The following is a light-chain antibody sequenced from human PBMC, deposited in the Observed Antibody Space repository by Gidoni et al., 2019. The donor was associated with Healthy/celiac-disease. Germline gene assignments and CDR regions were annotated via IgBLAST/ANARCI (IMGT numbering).Light chain of an antibody. CDR3: QSADSSGTYRVV. Sequence: SYELTQPPSVSVSPGQTARITCSGDALPKQYAYWYQQQPGQAPVLVIYTDSERPSGIPERFSGSSSGTTVTLTISGVQAEDEADYYCQSADSSGTYRVVFGGGTKLTVL. J-gene: IGLJ2*01. CDR2: TDS. V-gene: IGLV3-25*03. CDR1: ALPKQY.